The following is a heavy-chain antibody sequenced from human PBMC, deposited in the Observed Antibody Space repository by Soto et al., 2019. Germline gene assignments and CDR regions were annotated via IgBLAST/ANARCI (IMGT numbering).Heavy chain of an antibody. D-gene: IGHD2-2*02. CDR1: GFTFSNYG. V-gene: IGHV3-30*18. J-gene: IGHJ4*02. CDR3: AKPTTFYTTSPFDY. Sequence: GGSLRLSCAASGFTFSNYGMHWVRQAPGKGLEWVAVTSYDGRYDSYADSVKGRFTISRDNSKNTLYLQMNSLRDEDTAVYYCAKPTTFYTTSPFDYWGRGTLVTVSS. CDR2: TSYDGRYD.